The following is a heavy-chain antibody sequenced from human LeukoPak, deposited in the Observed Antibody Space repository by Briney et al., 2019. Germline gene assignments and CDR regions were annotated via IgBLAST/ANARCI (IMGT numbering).Heavy chain of an antibody. CDR3: ARDWTTVTPFDY. CDR1: GFTFTTYW. Sequence: GGSLRLSCEASGFTFTTYWLGWVRQPPGKGLEWVANIKQDGTEKYYVDSVKGRFTISRDNARNSLYLQMNSLRAEDTAVYYCARDWTTVTPFDYWGQGTLVTVSS. J-gene: IGHJ4*02. CDR2: IKQDGTEK. V-gene: IGHV3-7*01. D-gene: IGHD4-17*01.